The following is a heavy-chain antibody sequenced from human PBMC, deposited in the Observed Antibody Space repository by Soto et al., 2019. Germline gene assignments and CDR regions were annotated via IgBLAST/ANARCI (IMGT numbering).Heavy chain of an antibody. V-gene: IGHV3-13*01. Sequence: GGSLRLSCAASGFTFSSYDMHWVRQATGKGLEWVSAIGTAGDTYYPGSVKGRFTISRENAKNSLYLQMNSLRAGDTAVYYCARGGYYDSYGAVDLDAFDIWGQGTMVTVSS. J-gene: IGHJ3*02. CDR2: IGTAGDT. CDR3: ARGGYYDSYGAVDLDAFDI. CDR1: GFTFSSYD. D-gene: IGHD3-22*01.